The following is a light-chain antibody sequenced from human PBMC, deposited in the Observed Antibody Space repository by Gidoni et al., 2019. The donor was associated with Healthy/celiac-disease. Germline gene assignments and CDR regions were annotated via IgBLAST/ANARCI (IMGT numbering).Light chain of an antibody. CDR2: GAS. CDR3: QQYGSSRT. V-gene: IGKV3-20*01. Sequence: EIVLTQPPGTLSLSPGERATLSCRASQSVSSSYLAWYQQKPGQAPRLLIYGASSSATGIPDRFSGSGSGTDFTLTISRLEPEDFAVYYCQQYGSSRTFGQGTKVEIK. J-gene: IGKJ1*01. CDR1: QSVSSSY.